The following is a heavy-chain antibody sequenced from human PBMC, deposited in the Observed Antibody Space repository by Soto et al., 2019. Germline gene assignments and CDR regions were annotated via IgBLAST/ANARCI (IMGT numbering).Heavy chain of an antibody. Sequence: PGASLRLSYAASGFTFSSYGMHWVRQAPGKGLEWVAVISYDGSNKYYADSVKGRFTISRDNSKNTLYLQMNSLRAEDTAVYYCAKYGRSDSGSYLAKRGYYYGMDVWGQGTTVTVSS. CDR2: ISYDGSNK. V-gene: IGHV3-30*18. CDR1: GFTFSSYG. D-gene: IGHD1-26*01. CDR3: AKYGRSDSGSYLAKRGYYYGMDV. J-gene: IGHJ6*02.